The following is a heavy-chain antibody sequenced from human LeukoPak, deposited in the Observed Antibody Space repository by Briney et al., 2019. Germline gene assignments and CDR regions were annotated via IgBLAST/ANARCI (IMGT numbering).Heavy chain of an antibody. CDR3: ARPDYCSSTNCYAGAFDI. Sequence: GASVKVSCKASGYTFTSYGISWVRQAPGQGLEWMGWISAYNGNTNYAQKLQGRVTMTTDTSTSTAYMEMRSLRSDDAAVYYCARPDYCSSTNCYAGAFDIWGQGTMVTVSS. D-gene: IGHD2-2*01. J-gene: IGHJ3*02. CDR2: ISAYNGNT. V-gene: IGHV1-18*01. CDR1: GYTFTSYG.